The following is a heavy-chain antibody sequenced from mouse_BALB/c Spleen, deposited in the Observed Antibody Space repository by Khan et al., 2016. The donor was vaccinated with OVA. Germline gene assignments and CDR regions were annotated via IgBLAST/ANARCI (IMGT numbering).Heavy chain of an antibody. J-gene: IGHJ4*01. V-gene: IGHV1S41*01. CDR3: ARSNYYGRSLYAMDY. Sequence: DLVKPGASVKLSCKASVYTFTSYWINWIKQRPGQGLEWIGQISPGSGSAYYNEVFKGKATLTIDTSSTTAYIQLSSLSSEDSAVYFCARSNYYGRSLYAMDYWGQGTSVTVSS. CDR1: VYTFTSYW. CDR2: ISPGSGSA. D-gene: IGHD1-1*01.